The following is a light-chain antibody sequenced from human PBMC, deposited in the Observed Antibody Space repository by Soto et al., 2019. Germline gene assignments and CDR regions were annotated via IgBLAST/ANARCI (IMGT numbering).Light chain of an antibody. J-gene: IGLJ3*02. CDR2: NDN. Sequence: SYELTQPPSVSVAPGKTARITCGGNNIGSKSVHWYQQKPGQAPVLDIYNDNDRPSGIPERFSGSNSGNTATLTISRLEAGDEADYYCQVWDSSSDQWVFGGGTKVTVL. CDR3: QVWDSSSDQWV. V-gene: IGLV3-21*04. CDR1: NIGSKS.